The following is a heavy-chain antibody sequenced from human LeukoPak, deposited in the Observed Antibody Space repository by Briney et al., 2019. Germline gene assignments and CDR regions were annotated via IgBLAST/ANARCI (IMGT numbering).Heavy chain of an antibody. CDR3: AFYYYGTTGYFDF. Sequence: GGSLRLSCAASGFTFSIYAMSWVRQAPGKGLEWVSGISGGGGDTYYADSVKGRFSVSRDNSKNTLHLQANSLRVEDTAVYYCAFYYYGTTGYFDFWGQGTLVTVSS. CDR1: GFTFSIYA. CDR2: ISGGGGDT. D-gene: IGHD3-22*01. J-gene: IGHJ4*02. V-gene: IGHV3-23*01.